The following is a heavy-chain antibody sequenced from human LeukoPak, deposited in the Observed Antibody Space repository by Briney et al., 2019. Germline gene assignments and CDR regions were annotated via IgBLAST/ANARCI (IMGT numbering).Heavy chain of an antibody. CDR3: ARVLEGILTGYSNFDY. CDR2: ISAYNGNT. J-gene: IGHJ4*02. D-gene: IGHD3-9*01. CDR1: GYTFTSYG. V-gene: IGHV1-18*04. Sequence: GASVKVSCMASGYTFTSYGISWVRQAPGQGLEWMGWISAYNGNTNCAQKLQGRVTMTTDTSTSTAYMELRSLRSDDTAVYYCARVLEGILTGYSNFDYWGQGTLVTVSS.